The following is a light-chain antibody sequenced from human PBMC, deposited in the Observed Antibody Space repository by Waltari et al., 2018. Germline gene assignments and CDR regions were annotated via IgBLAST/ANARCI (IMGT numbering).Light chain of an antibody. CDR3: SSYAGSNSFDVV. Sequence: QSALTQPPSASGSPGQSVTISCTGTSSDVGGYNYVSWYRQHPGKAPELMIFEVSKRPSGFPDGFSGSKSGNTASLTVSGLQAEDEADYYCSSYAGSNSFDVVFGGGTKLTVL. CDR2: EVS. V-gene: IGLV2-8*01. J-gene: IGLJ2*01. CDR1: SSDVGGYNY.